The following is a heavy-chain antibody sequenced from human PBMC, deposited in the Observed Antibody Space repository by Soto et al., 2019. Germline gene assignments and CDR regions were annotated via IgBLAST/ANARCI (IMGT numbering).Heavy chain of an antibody. CDR1: GFTFSTYA. Sequence: GGSLRLSCAASGFTFSTYAMGWVRQAPGKGLEWVSYISGSSSYTNYADSVKGRFTISRDNAKNSLYLQMNSLRAEDTAVYYCARERYYYDSSGSGSNWFDPWGQGTMVTVSS. V-gene: IGHV3-21*04. J-gene: IGHJ5*02. CDR3: ARERYYYDSSGSGSNWFDP. D-gene: IGHD3-22*01. CDR2: ISGSSSYT.